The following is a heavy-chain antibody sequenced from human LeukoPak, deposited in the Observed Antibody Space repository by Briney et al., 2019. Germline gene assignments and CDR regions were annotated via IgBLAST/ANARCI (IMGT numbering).Heavy chain of an antibody. CDR3: ASVLRYDDAFDI. J-gene: IGHJ3*02. CDR1: GFTFSSYE. CDR2: ISSSGSTI. V-gene: IGHV3-48*03. Sequence: GGSLRLSCAASGFTFSSYEMNWVRQAPGKGLEWVSYISSSGSTIYYADSVKGRFTISRDNAKNSLYLQMNSLRAEDTAVYYCASVLRYDDAFDIWGQGTMVTVSS. D-gene: IGHD3-9*01.